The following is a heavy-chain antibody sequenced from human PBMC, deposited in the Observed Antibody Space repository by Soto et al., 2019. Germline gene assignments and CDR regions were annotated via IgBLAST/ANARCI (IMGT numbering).Heavy chain of an antibody. CDR3: ARDNRGYSYGLDDYGMDV. D-gene: IGHD5-18*01. Sequence: QVQLVESGGGVVQPGRSLRLSCAASGFTFSSYGMHWVRQAPGKGLEWVAVIWYDGSNKYYADSVKGRFTISRDNSKNTLYLQMNSLRAEDTAVYYCARDNRGYSYGLDDYGMDVWGQGTTVTVSS. J-gene: IGHJ6*02. CDR2: IWYDGSNK. CDR1: GFTFSSYG. V-gene: IGHV3-33*01.